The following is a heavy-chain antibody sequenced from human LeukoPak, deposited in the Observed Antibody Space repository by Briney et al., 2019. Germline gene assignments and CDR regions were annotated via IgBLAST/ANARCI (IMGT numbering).Heavy chain of an antibody. CDR2: INHSGDI. D-gene: IGHD3-3*01. V-gene: IGHV4-34*01. CDR3: ARRDFALFGVITSFDS. J-gene: IGHJ4*02. CDR1: GESFSGFY. Sequence: SETLSLTCGVYGESFSGFYWSWTRQTPGKGLQWIGEINHSGDINYNPSLESRVTISVDTSKGQFSLRLSSVTAADTAVYYCARRDFALFGVITSFDSWGQGTRVTISS.